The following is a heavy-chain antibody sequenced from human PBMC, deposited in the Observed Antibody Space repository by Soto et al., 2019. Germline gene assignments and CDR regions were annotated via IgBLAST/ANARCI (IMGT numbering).Heavy chain of an antibody. J-gene: IGHJ3*02. CDR1: GYTFTSYG. CDR2: ISAYNGNT. V-gene: IGHV1-18*01. D-gene: IGHD1-26*01. CDR3: ARGSGSYYIAAFDI. Sequence: GASVKVSCKASGYTFTSYGISWVRQAPGQGLEWMGWISAYNGNTNYAQKLQGRVTMTTDTSTSTAYMELRSLRSDDAAVYYCARGSGSYYIAAFDIWGQGTMVTVSS.